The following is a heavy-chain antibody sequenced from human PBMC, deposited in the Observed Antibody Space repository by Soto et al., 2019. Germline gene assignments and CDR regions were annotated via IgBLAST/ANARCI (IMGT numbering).Heavy chain of an antibody. CDR3: ARARRDGYNLDYFDY. V-gene: IGHV1-69*13. Sequence: SVKVSCKASGYNFNIYGINWVRQAPGQGLEWMGGIIPIFGTANYAQKFQGRVTITADESTSTAYMELSSLRSEDTAVYYCARARRDGYNLDYFDYWGQGTMVTVSS. CDR1: GYNFNIYG. CDR2: IIPIFGTA. J-gene: IGHJ4*02. D-gene: IGHD5-12*01.